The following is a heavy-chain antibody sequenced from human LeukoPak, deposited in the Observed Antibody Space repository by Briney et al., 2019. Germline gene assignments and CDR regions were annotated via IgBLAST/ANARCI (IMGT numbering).Heavy chain of an antibody. V-gene: IGHV3-7*01. D-gene: IGHD1-26*01. CDR3: ARGLVGATTFY. CDR1: GFFFSDYD. J-gene: IGHJ4*02. Sequence: GGSLRLSCAASGFFFSDYDMHWVRQAPGKGLEWVANIKQDGSEKYYVDSVKGRFTISRDNAKNSLYLQMNSLRAEDTAVYYCARGLVGATTFYWGQGTLVTVSS. CDR2: IKQDGSEK.